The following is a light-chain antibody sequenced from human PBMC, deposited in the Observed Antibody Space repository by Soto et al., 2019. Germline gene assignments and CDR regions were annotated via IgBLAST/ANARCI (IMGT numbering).Light chain of an antibody. V-gene: IGLV1-44*01. Sequence: QAVVTQPPSASGTPGQRVTISCSGSSSNIGSNTVNWYQQLPGTAPKLLIYSNNQWPSGVPDRFSGSKSGTSASLAISGLQPEDEADYYCAAWDDSLNGVVFGGGTKLTVL. CDR1: SSNIGSNT. J-gene: IGLJ2*01. CDR3: AAWDDSLNGVV. CDR2: SNN.